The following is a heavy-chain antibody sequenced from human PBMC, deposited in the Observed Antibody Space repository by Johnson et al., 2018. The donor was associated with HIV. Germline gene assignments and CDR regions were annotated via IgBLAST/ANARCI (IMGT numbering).Heavy chain of an antibody. J-gene: IGHJ3*02. CDR2: IWFDGSNI. CDR3: VKEGITMEVDI. CDR1: GFIFSNYG. D-gene: IGHD1-14*01. V-gene: IGHV3-33*06. Sequence: QVQLVESGGGAVQPGRSLRLSCAASGFIFSNYGMHWVRQAPGKGLEWLAVIWFDGSNIYYGDSVKGRFTISRDNSKNTLYLQMNSLRDEDTAVYYCVKEGITMEVDIWGQGTMVTVSS.